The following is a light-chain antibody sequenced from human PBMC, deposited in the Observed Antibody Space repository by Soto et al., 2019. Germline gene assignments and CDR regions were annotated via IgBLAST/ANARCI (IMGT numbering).Light chain of an antibody. CDR3: EAWDSSLSAGV. CDR2: DNN. Sequence: QSVLTQPPSVSAAPGQKVTISCSGSSSNIGNNFVSWYQQVPGTAPKLLIYDNNKRPSGIPDRFSGSKSGTSATLGITGFQTGDEADYYCEAWDSSLSAGVFGGGTKVTVL. V-gene: IGLV1-51*01. J-gene: IGLJ3*02. CDR1: SSNIGNNF.